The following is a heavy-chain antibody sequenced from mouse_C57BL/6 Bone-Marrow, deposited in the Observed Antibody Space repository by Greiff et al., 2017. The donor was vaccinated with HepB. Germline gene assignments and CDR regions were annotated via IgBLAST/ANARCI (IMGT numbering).Heavy chain of an antibody. CDR2: IWRGGST. V-gene: IGHV2-5*01. J-gene: IGHJ3*01. Sequence: VQLVESGPGLVQPSQSLSITCTVSGFSLTSYGVHWVRQSPGKGLEWLGVIWRGGSTDYNAAFMSRLSITTDNSKSQVFFKMNSLQADDTAIYYCATLTSWFAYWGQGTLVTVSA. CDR1: GFSLTSYG. CDR3: ATLTSWFAY.